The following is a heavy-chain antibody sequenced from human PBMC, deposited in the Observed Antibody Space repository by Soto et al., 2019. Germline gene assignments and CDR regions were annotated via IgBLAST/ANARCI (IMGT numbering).Heavy chain of an antibody. CDR1: GFTFSSYA. V-gene: IGHV3-30-3*01. Sequence: GGSLRLSCAASGFTFSSYAMHWVRQAPGKGLEWVAVISYDGSNKYYADSVKGRSTISRDNSKNTLYLQMNSLRAEDTAVYYCARERDTAMDPLHYYYYGMDVWGQGTTVTVSS. J-gene: IGHJ6*02. CDR3: ARERDTAMDPLHYYYYGMDV. CDR2: ISYDGSNK. D-gene: IGHD5-18*01.